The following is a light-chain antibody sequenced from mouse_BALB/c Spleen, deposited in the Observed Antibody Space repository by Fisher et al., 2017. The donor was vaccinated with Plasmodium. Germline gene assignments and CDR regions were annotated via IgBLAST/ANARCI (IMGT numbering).Light chain of an antibody. CDR2: LVS. Sequence: VLTQTPLTLSVTIGQSASISCKSSQSLLDSDGKTYLNWLLQRHGQSPKRLMSLVSNLDSGVPDRFTGIGSGTDFTLKISRVEAENLGVYYCWQDTHFPFTFGSGTKLEIK. V-gene: IGKV1-135*01. J-gene: IGKJ4*01. CDR1: QSLLDSDGKTY. CDR3: WQDTHFPFT.